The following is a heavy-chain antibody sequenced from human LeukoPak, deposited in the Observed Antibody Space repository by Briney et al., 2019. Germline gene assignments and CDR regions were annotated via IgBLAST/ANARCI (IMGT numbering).Heavy chain of an antibody. CDR1: GFTFSSYG. V-gene: IGHV3-30*02. J-gene: IGHJ3*02. CDR2: IRYDGSNK. Sequence: PGGSLRLSCAASGFTFSSYGMHWVRQAPGKGLEWVAFIRYDGSNKYYADSVKGRFTISRDNSKNTLYLQMNSLRAEDTAVYYCARGAPYYYGVGAFDIWGQGTMVTVSS. CDR3: ARGAPYYYGVGAFDI. D-gene: IGHD3-10*01.